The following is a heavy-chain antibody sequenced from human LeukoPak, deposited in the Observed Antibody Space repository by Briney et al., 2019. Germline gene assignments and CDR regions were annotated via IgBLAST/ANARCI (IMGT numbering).Heavy chain of an antibody. V-gene: IGHV1-2*02. Sequence: GASVKVSCKASGYTFTGYYMHWVRQAPGQGLEWMGWINPNSGGTNYAQKFQGRVTMTRDTSISTAYMELSRLRSGDAAVYYCARGIAVVPAAIWDYWGQGTLVTVSS. CDR2: INPNSGGT. CDR3: ARGIAVVPAAIWDY. CDR1: GYTFTGYY. J-gene: IGHJ4*02. D-gene: IGHD2-2*02.